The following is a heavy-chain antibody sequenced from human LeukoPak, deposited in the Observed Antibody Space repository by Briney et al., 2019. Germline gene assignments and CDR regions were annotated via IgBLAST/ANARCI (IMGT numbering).Heavy chain of an antibody. CDR2: ISAYNGNT. J-gene: IGHJ6*02. CDR3: ARFVVVPAAINYYYYGMDV. V-gene: IGHV1-18*01. CDR1: GYTFTSYG. D-gene: IGHD2-2*01. Sequence: ASAKVSCKASGYTFTSYGISWVRQAPGQGLEWMGWISAYNGNTNYAQKLQGRVTMTIDTSTSTAYMELRSLRSDDTAVYYCARFVVVPAAINYYYYGMDVWGQGTTVTVSS.